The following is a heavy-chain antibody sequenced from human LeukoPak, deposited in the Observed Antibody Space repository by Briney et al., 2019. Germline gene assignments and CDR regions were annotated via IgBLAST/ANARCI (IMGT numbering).Heavy chain of an antibody. J-gene: IGHJ4*02. Sequence: ASVKVSCKASGYTFTSYDINWVRQATGQGLEWMGWMNPNSGNTGYAQKFQGRVTMTWNTSISTAYMELSSLRSEDTAVYYCARGVIWWLRLASRSYFDYWGQGTLVTVSS. D-gene: IGHD5-12*01. CDR1: GYTFTSYD. V-gene: IGHV1-8*01. CDR2: MNPNSGNT. CDR3: ARGVIWWLRLASRSYFDY.